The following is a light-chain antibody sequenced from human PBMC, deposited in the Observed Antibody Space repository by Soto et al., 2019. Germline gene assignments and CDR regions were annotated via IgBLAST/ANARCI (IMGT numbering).Light chain of an antibody. CDR3: QQYGSSLLT. CDR1: QSVSSSY. V-gene: IGKV3-20*01. J-gene: IGKJ4*01. Sequence: EIVLTQSPGTLSLSPGERATLSCRASQSVSSSYLAWYQQKPGQAPRLLIYGASSRATGIPDRFSGSGSGTDFTFTISRLEPEDFAVYYCQQYGSSLLTFGGGTKV. CDR2: GAS.